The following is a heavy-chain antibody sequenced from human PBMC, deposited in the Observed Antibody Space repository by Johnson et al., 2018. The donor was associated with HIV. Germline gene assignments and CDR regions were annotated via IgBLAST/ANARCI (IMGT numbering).Heavy chain of an antibody. CDR2: IKSKTDGGTT. V-gene: IGHV3-15*01. Sequence: VQLVESGGGLVKPGGSLRLSCVASGFTFSNAWMSWVRQAPGKGLAWVGRIKSKTDGGTTDYAASVKGRFTISIDDSKNTLYLQMNSLKTEDTAVDYCFPLGEPLDVWGQGTTVTVAS. CDR1: GFTFSNAW. D-gene: IGHD4-17*01. J-gene: IGHJ3*01. CDR3: FPLGEPLDV.